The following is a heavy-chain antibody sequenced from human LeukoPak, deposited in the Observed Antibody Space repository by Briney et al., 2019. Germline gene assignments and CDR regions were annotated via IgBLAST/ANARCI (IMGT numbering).Heavy chain of an antibody. CDR2: ISGSGGST. D-gene: IGHD2-21*01. CDR1: GFTFSSYA. Sequence: GGSLRLSCAASGFTFSSYAMSWVRQAPGKGLEWVSGISGSGGSTYYADSVKGRFTISRDNAKNSLYLQMNSLRAEDTAVYYCARDTDSDNWFDPWGQGTLVTVSS. V-gene: IGHV3-23*01. CDR3: ARDTDSDNWFDP. J-gene: IGHJ5*02.